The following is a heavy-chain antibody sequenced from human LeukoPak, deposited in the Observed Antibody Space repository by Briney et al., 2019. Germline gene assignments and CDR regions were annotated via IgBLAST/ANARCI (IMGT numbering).Heavy chain of an antibody. D-gene: IGHD2-8*01. J-gene: IGHJ4*02. CDR1: GGSINSTSNY. V-gene: IGHV4-39*07. CDR2: IYYSGST. Sequence: SETLSLTCTVSGGSINSTSNYWGWIRQPPGKGLEWIGSIYYSGSTSYNPSLKSRVTISVDTSKNQFSLKLSSVTAADTAVYYCARVVRGVQSMDYWGQGTLVTVSS. CDR3: ARVVRGVQSMDY.